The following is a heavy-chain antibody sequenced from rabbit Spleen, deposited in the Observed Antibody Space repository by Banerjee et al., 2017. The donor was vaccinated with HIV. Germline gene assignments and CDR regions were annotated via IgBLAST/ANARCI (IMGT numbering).Heavy chain of an antibody. CDR3: ARHITGDYYSDL. Sequence: ELVESGGGLIQPGESLKLSCKVSGIDLSTYGISWVRQAPGKGPEWIAYIYPITETTYYANWVNGRFTISSDNAQNTVDLQMNRLTAADTATYFCARHITGDYYSDLWGQGTLVTVS. CDR1: GIDLSTYG. CDR2: IYPITETT. J-gene: IGHJ3*01. D-gene: IGHD1-1*01. V-gene: IGHV1S47*01.